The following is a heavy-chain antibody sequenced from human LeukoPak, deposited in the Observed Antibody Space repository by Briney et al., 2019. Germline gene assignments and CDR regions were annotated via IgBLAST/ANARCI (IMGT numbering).Heavy chain of an antibody. D-gene: IGHD2/OR15-2a*01. CDR2: ISSSSSYI. CDR3: ARDPFLGAFDI. CDR1: GFTFSSYS. V-gene: IGHV3-21*01. Sequence: PGGSLRLSCVASGFTFSSYSMNWVRQAPGKGLEWVSSISSSSSYIYYADSVKGRFTISRDNAKNSLYLQMNSLRAEDTAVYYCARDPFLGAFDIWGQGTMVTVSS. J-gene: IGHJ3*02.